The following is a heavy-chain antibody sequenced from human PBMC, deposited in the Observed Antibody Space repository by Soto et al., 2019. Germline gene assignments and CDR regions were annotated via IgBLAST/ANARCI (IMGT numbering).Heavy chain of an antibody. Sequence: EVQLVESGGGLVQPGGSLRLSCVASGFAASGHYMNWVRQTPDQGLEWLSVIYSGGTTYYADSVEGRFTISRHDSQNTLYLQMDNLRTEDTAVYYCARANKFNAFDVWGPGAMVTVSS. J-gene: IGHJ3*01. CDR1: GFAASGHY. CDR3: ARANKFNAFDV. CDR2: IYSGGTT. V-gene: IGHV3-53*04.